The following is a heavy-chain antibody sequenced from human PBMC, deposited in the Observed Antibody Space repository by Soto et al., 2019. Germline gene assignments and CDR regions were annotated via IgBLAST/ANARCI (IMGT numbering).Heavy chain of an antibody. Sequence: GESLKISCKGSGYSFTSYWIGWVRQMPGKGLEWMGIIYPGDSDTRYSPSFQGQVTISADKSISTAYLQWSSLKASDTAMYYCARRSPSSSWYEYYGMDVWGQGTTVTVSS. CDR2: IYPGDSDT. CDR3: ARRSPSSSWYEYYGMDV. D-gene: IGHD6-13*01. J-gene: IGHJ6*02. V-gene: IGHV5-51*01. CDR1: GYSFTSYW.